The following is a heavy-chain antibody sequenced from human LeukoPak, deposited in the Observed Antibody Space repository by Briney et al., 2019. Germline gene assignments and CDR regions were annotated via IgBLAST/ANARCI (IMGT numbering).Heavy chain of an antibody. Sequence: PGGSLRLSCVASGFTFSSYWMSWVRQAPGKGLEWVANIKQDGSEKYYLDSVKGRFTISRDNAKNSLYLQMNSLRVEDTAVYYCARWGPDYWGQGTLVTVSS. V-gene: IGHV3-7*01. J-gene: IGHJ4*02. CDR2: IKQDGSEK. CDR3: ARWGPDY. D-gene: IGHD7-27*01. CDR1: GFTFSSYW.